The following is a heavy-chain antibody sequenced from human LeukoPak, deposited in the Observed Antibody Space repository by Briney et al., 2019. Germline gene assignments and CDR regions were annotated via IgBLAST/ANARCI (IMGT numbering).Heavy chain of an antibody. D-gene: IGHD3-3*01. Sequence: ASVKVSCKASGYTFTSYYMHWVRQAPGQGLEWMGIINPSGGSTSYAQKFQGRVTMTRDTSTSTAYMELRSLRSDDTAMYYCARDNYDFWSGYLNWFDPRGQGTLVTVSS. CDR3: ARDNYDFWSGYLNWFDP. J-gene: IGHJ5*02. V-gene: IGHV1-46*01. CDR1: GYTFTSYY. CDR2: INPSGGST.